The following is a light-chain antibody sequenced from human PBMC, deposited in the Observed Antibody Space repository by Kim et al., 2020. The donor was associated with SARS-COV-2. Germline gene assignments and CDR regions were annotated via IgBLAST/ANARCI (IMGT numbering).Light chain of an antibody. CDR2: DAT. Sequence: PGVSVTLSCYSSTGAFTCDHYPYWFQQNPGQAPSTLIYDATSRHSWTPPRFSGPLLGGIAALSLSGAPPEDEADYYCLRSYCGVGLFCGGPQLTFL. J-gene: IGLJ3*02. CDR1: TGAFTCDHY. V-gene: IGLV7-46*01. CDR3: LRSYCGVGL.